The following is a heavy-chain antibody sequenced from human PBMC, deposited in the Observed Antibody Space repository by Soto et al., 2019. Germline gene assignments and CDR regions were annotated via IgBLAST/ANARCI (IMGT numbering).Heavy chain of an antibody. CDR2: ISYGGVNK. CDR1: GFTFSTSV. D-gene: IGHD3-22*01. J-gene: IGHJ4*02. CDR3: SREGCEDGRGHFDY. V-gene: IGHV3-30-3*01. Sequence: QVQLVESGGGVVQPGGSLRLSCAASGFTFSTSVMHWVRQAPGKGLEWMAIISYGGVNKYYADSVKGRFTISRDISESTLYLQMNSLRTEDTAVYYCSREGCEDGRGHFDYWCQGTLVSVSS.